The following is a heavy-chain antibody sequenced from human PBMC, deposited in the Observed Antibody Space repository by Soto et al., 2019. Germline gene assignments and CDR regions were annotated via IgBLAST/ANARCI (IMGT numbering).Heavy chain of an antibody. Sequence: WASVKVSCKASGGTFSSYAISWVRQAPGQGLEWMGGIIPIFGTANYAQKFQGRVTITADKSTSTAYMELSSLRSEDTAVYYCARASDRIAVAGTPRDYYYYYGMDVWGQGTTVTVSS. V-gene: IGHV1-69*06. J-gene: IGHJ6*02. CDR2: IIPIFGTA. D-gene: IGHD6-19*01. CDR1: GGTFSSYA. CDR3: ARASDRIAVAGTPRDYYYYYGMDV.